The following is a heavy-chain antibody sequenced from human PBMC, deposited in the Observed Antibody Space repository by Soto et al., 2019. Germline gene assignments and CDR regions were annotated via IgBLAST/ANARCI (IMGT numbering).Heavy chain of an antibody. J-gene: IGHJ3*02. CDR3: ARADFITMIVVVTPGAFDI. D-gene: IGHD3-22*01. CDR2: TYYRSKWYN. CDR1: GDSVSSNSAA. V-gene: IGHV6-1*01. Sequence: SQTLSLTCAISGDSVSSNSAAWNWIRQSPSRGLEWLGRTYYRSKWYNDYAVSVKSRITINPDASKNQFSLQLNSVTPEDTAVYYCARADFITMIVVVTPGAFDIWGQGTMVPVSS.